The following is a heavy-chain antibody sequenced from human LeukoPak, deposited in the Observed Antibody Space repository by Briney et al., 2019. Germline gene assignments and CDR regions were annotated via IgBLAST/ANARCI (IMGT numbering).Heavy chain of an antibody. CDR3: AKECDYSPGHKFDL. J-gene: IGHJ4*02. D-gene: IGHD3-10*01. CDR1: GFTFSSDT. V-gene: IGHV3-23*01. CDR2: LFTGGGRT. Sequence: GGSLRLSCAASGFTFSSDTMRWVRQAPGKGLEWVSVLFTGGGRTLYADSVKGRFTISGDTSRTTLYLQMNGLRAEDTAVYYCAKECDYSPGHKFDLWGQGTLVTVSS.